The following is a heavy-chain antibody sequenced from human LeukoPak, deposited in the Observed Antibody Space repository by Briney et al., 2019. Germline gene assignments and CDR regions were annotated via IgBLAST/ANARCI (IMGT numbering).Heavy chain of an antibody. CDR3: AKDRRSSSWYGRRYYYMDV. V-gene: IGHV3-21*01. D-gene: IGHD6-13*01. CDR1: GFTFSSYS. CDR2: ISSSSSYI. J-gene: IGHJ6*03. Sequence: PGGSLRLSCAASGFTFSSYSMNWVRQAPGKGLEWVSSISSSSSYIYYADSVKGRFTISRDNAKNSLYLQMNSLRAEDTAVYYCAKDRRSSSWYGRRYYYMDVWGKGTTVTISS.